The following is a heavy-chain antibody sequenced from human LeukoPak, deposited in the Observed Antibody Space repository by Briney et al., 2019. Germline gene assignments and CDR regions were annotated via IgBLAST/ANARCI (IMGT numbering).Heavy chain of an antibody. CDR1: GYSFTSYW. V-gene: IGHV5-51*01. J-gene: IGHJ6*03. CDR3: ARIEREGGYSGYDFLFSYYYYYMDV. CDR2: IYPGDSDT. Sequence: GESLKISCKGSGYSFTSYWIGWVRQMPGKGLEWMGIIYPGDSDTRYSPSFQGQVTISADKSISTAYLQWSSLKASDTAMYYCARIEREGGYSGYDFLFSYYYYYMDVWGKGTTVTVSS. D-gene: IGHD5-12*01.